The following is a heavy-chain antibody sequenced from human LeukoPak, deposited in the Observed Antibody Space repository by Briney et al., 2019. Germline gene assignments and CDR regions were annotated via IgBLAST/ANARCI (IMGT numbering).Heavy chain of an antibody. D-gene: IGHD3-3*01. CDR1: GFTFSSYG. CDR2: IRYDGSNK. V-gene: IGHV3-30*02. CDR3: AKASTGRDEHYDFWSGYYNYYYYYMDV. J-gene: IGHJ6*03. Sequence: GGSLRLSCAASGFTFSSYGMHWVRQAPGKGLEWVAFIRYDGSNKYYADSVKGRFTISRDNSKNTLYLQMNSLRAEDTAVYYCAKASTGRDEHYDFWSGYYNYYYYYMDVWGKGTTVTVSS.